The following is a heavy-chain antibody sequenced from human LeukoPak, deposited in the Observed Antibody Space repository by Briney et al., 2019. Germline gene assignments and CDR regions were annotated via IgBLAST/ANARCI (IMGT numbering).Heavy chain of an antibody. Sequence: WGSLRLSCAASGFTFSNYAMSWVRQAPGQGLEWVSSISCADGMTDYADSVKGRFNISRDNSQKTLYLQMNSLRAEDTAVYYCAKDAFAAAGYFFDYWGQGALVTVSS. CDR2: ISCADGMT. D-gene: IGHD6-13*01. CDR1: GFTFSNYA. J-gene: IGHJ4*02. V-gene: IGHV3-23*01. CDR3: AKDAFAAAGYFFDY.